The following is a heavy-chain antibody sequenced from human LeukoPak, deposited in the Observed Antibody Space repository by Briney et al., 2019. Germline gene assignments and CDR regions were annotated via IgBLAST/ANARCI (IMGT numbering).Heavy chain of an antibody. V-gene: IGHV4-34*01. CDR2: INHSGSS. CDR1: GGSFSGYY. Sequence: SETLSLTCAVYGGSFSGYYWSWIRQPPGKGLEWIGEINHSGSSNYNPSLKSRVTISVDTSKNQFSLKLSSVTAADTAVYYCARGTMTTAAFDISGQGTMVTVSS. CDR3: ARGTMTTAAFDI. D-gene: IGHD4-17*01. J-gene: IGHJ3*02.